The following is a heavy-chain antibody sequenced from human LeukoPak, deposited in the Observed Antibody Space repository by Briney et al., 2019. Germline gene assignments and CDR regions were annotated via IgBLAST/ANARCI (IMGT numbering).Heavy chain of an antibody. CDR1: GGSISTYY. D-gene: IGHD3-10*01. CDR2: IYTSGST. Sequence: PSETLSLTCTVSGGSISTYYWSWIRQPPGKGLEWIGYIYTSGSTDYNPSLKSRVTISLDTSNNQFSLNLNSVTAADTAVYYCARSRGRKVTPFDYWCRGLLVTVSS. V-gene: IGHV4-4*09. J-gene: IGHJ4*02. CDR3: ARSRGRKVTPFDY.